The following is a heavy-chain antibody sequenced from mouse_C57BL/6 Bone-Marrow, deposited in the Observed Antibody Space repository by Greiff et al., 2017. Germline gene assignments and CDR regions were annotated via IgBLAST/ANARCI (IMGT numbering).Heavy chain of an antibody. CDR2: IHPNSGST. Sequence: QVQLQQPGAELVKPGASVKLSCKASGYTFTSYWMHWVKQRPGQGLEWIGMIHPNSGSTNYNEKFKSKATLTVDKSSSTAYMQLSSLTSEDSAVYFCARFTAQATSDYWGQGTTLTVSS. V-gene: IGHV1-64*01. CDR1: GYTFTSYW. D-gene: IGHD3-2*02. J-gene: IGHJ2*01. CDR3: ARFTAQATSDY.